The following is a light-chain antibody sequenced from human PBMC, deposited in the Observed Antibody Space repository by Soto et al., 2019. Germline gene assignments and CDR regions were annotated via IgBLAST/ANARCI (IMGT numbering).Light chain of an antibody. CDR3: QKYHGTPPP. J-gene: IGKJ4*01. CDR2: WAS. CDR1: QSVLHSSYNKNY. Sequence: DIVMTQSPDSLAVSLGERATINCKSSQSVLHSSYNKNYLAWYQQKPGQPPKLLIYWASTRESGVPDRFSGSGFGTDFTLTIRSLRAEDGAFYSCQKYHGTPPPLGGGTKGEIK. V-gene: IGKV4-1*01.